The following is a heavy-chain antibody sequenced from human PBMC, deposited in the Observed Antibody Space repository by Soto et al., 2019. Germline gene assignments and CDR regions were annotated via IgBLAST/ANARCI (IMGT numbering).Heavy chain of an antibody. V-gene: IGHV3-30-3*01. CDR3: ARSIAVAGLDY. D-gene: IGHD6-19*01. CDR2: ISNDETKK. Sequence: PWGSLLLSCAASVFFFNTYAVHWVRQAPGKGLEWVAVISNDETKKYFADSVKGRVSISRDSSKNTVYLQMDSLRAEDTAVYYCARSIAVAGLDYWGPGTMVTVSS. CDR1: VFFFNTYA. J-gene: IGHJ4*02.